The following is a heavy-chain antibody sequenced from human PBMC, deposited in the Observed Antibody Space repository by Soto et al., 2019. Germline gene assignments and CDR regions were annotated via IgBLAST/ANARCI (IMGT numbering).Heavy chain of an antibody. V-gene: IGHV2-26*01. D-gene: IGHD3-22*01. Sequence: SGPTLVNPTETLTLTCTVSGFSLSNARMGVSWIRQPPGKALEWLAHIFSNDEKSYSTSLKSRLTISKDTSKSQVVLTMINMDPVDIATYYCALDYYDSSGYYYVDYWGQGTLVTVSS. CDR1: GFSLSNARMG. CDR2: IFSNDEK. J-gene: IGHJ4*02. CDR3: ALDYYDSSGYYYVDY.